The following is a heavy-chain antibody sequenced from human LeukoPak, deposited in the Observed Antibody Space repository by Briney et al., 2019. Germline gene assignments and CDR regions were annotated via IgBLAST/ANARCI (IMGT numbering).Heavy chain of an antibody. CDR2: INHSGST. Sequence: PSETLSLTCAVYGGSFSGYYWSWIRQPPGKGLEWIGEINHSGSTNYNPSLKSRVTISVDTSKNQFSLKLSPVTAADTAVYYCASDRGRGWSKYWGQGTLVTVSS. V-gene: IGHV4-34*01. J-gene: IGHJ4*02. D-gene: IGHD3-10*01. CDR1: GGSFSGYY. CDR3: ASDRGRGWSKY.